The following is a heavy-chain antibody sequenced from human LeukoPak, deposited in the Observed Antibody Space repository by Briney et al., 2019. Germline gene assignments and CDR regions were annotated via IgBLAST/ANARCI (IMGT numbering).Heavy chain of an antibody. V-gene: IGHV3-23*01. J-gene: IGHJ4*02. CDR3: AKGGQYYDFWSGYYNFGY. Sequence: GGSLRLSCTASGLTFGDYAMSWVRQAPGKGLEWVSAISGSGGSAYYADSVKGRFTISRDNSKNTLYLQMNSLRAEDTAVYYCAKGGQYYDFWSGYYNFGYWGQGTLVTVSS. CDR2: ISGSGGSA. CDR1: GLTFGDYA. D-gene: IGHD3-3*01.